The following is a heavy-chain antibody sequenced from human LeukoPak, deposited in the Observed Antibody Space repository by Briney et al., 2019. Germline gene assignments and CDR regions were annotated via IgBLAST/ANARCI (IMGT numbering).Heavy chain of an antibody. V-gene: IGHV3-21*01. Sequence: PGGSLRLSCAASGFTFSSYSMNWVRQAPGKGLEWVSSISSSSYIYYADSVKGRFTISRDNAKNSLYLQMNSLRAEDTAVYYCARRPASVVVAATPDYYFDYWGQGTLVTVSS. D-gene: IGHD2-15*01. CDR1: GFTFSSYS. J-gene: IGHJ4*02. CDR3: ARRPASVVVAATPDYYFDY. CDR2: ISSSSYI.